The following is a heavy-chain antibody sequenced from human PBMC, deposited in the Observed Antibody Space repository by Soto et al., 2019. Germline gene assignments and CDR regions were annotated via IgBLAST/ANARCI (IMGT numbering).Heavy chain of an antibody. CDR1: GGSISSGGYY. V-gene: IGHV4-31*03. CDR2: IYYSGRT. Sequence: QVQLQESGPGLVKPSQTLSLTCTVSGGSISSGGYYWSWIRQHPGKGLEWIGYIYYSGRTYYNPSLKSRVTISVDTSKNQLSLKLSSVPAADTAVYYCAREPAAMLWGFDYWGQGTLVTVSS. CDR3: AREPAAMLWGFDY. J-gene: IGHJ4*02. D-gene: IGHD2-2*01.